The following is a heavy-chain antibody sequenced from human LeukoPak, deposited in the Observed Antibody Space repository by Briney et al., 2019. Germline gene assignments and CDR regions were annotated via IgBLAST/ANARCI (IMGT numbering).Heavy chain of an antibody. CDR1: GGSISRYY. CDR2: IYTSGST. Sequence: SETLSLTCTVSGGSISRYYWSWIRQPAGKGLEWIGRIYTSGSTNYNPSLKSRVTMSVDTSKNQFSLKLSSVTAAHTAVYSCARDGGEQQLAFAYWGQGTLVTVSS. D-gene: IGHD6-13*01. J-gene: IGHJ4*02. V-gene: IGHV4-4*07. CDR3: ARDGGEQQLAFAY.